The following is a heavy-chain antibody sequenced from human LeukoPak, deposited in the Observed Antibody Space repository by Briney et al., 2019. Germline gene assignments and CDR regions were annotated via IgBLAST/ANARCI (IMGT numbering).Heavy chain of an antibody. J-gene: IGHJ5*02. CDR1: GDSISTYY. D-gene: IGHD1-14*01. CDR3: ARWEPDFRP. Sequence: SETLSLTCTISGDSISTYYWSWIRQSPGKGLEWIGDVNLSGSTNYNPSLNYNPSLKSRVSISVDTSKNQFSLKLSSVTAADTAVYYCARWEPDFRPWGQGTLVTVSS. CDR2: VNLSGST. V-gene: IGHV4-59*01.